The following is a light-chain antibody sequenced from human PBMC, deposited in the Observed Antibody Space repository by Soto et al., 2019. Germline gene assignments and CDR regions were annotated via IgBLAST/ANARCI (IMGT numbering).Light chain of an antibody. CDR1: SSDVGGYNY. CDR3: SSYTSSSTLCV. V-gene: IGLV2-14*01. CDR2: DVS. J-gene: IGLJ1*01. Sequence: QSVVTQPASLSWSPGQSITIPCTGTSSDVGGYNYVSWYQQHPGKAPKLMIYDVSNRPSGVSNRFSGSKSGNTASLTISGLQAEDEADYYCSSYTSSSTLCVFGTGTKVTVL.